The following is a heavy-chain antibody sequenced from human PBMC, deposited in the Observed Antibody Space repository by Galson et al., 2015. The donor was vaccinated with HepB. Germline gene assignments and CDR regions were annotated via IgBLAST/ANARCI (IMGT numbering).Heavy chain of an antibody. Sequence: SVKVSCKASGGTFNSNAISWVRQAPGQGLEWMGRIIPILGIVNYAQKFQGRVRITADKSTTTAYMELSSLHQGPIGLPPGTLLQEDPWG. J-gene: IGHJ5*02. CDR1: GGTFNSNA. CDR3: TLLQEDP. CDR2: IIPILGIV. V-gene: IGHV1-69*04.